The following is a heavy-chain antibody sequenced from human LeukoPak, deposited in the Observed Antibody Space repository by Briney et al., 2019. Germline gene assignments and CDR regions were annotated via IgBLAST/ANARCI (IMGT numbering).Heavy chain of an antibody. Sequence: SETLSLTCTVSGGSISSYYWSWIRQTPGKGLEWIGYIYHSGNTNYNPSLKSRVTMSVDTSKNQFSLTLSSVTAADTAVYYCAGGKWELLPAYWGQGTLVTVSS. CDR2: IYHSGNT. J-gene: IGHJ4*02. CDR1: GGSISSYY. D-gene: IGHD1-26*01. CDR3: AGGKWELLPAY. V-gene: IGHV4-59*12.